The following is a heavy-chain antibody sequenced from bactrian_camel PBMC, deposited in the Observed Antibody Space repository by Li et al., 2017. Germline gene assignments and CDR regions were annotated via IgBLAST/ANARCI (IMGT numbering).Heavy chain of an antibody. D-gene: IGHD4*01. J-gene: IGHJ4*01. Sequence: VQLVESGGGLVQPGGSLRVSCAASGFTFSRYRITWVRQAPGRGLEWVACINSDAGVIDYADAVKGRFTISRDNGKSTVALQMNSLKPEDTAVYYCVRPIYRYYGIVRGGNQGTQVTVS. CDR1: GFTFSRYR. CDR2: INSDAGVI. V-gene: IGHV3S35*01.